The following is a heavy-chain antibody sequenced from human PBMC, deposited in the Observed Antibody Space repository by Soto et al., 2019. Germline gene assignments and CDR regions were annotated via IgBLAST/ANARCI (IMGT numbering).Heavy chain of an antibody. D-gene: IGHD2-2*01. CDR1: GGSISSYY. CDR2: IYYIGST. V-gene: IGHV4-59*01. CDR3: ARGLRRQLLNWFDP. Sequence: LSLTCTVSGGSISSYYWSWIRQPPGKGLEWIGYIYYIGSTNYNPSLKSRVTISVDTSKNQFSLKLSSVTAADTAVYYCARGLRRQLLNWFDPWGQGTLVTVSS. J-gene: IGHJ5*02.